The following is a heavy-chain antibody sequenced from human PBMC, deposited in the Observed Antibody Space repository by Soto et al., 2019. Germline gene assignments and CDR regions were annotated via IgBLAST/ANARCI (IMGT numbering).Heavy chain of an antibody. J-gene: IGHJ5*02. D-gene: IGHD1-7*01. Sequence: SETLSLTCAVYGGSFSGYYWSWIRQPPGKGLEWIGDINHSGSTKYNPSLKSRVTISVDTSKNQFSLKLSSVTAADTAVYYCAGSHGANYARNNWFAPWGQRTLVTVSS. CDR2: INHSGST. V-gene: IGHV4-34*01. CDR1: GGSFSGYY. CDR3: AGSHGANYARNNWFAP.